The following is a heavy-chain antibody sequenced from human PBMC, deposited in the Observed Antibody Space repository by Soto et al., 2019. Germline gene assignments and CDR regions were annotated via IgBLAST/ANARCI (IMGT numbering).Heavy chain of an antibody. CDR3: ARRYYAMDV. CDR2: IYTDGST. V-gene: IGHV3-53*01. Sequence: GGSLRLSCAASGFIFSGSYMSCVRQAPGKGLEWVSVIYTDGSTYYADSVKGRFTISRDNSKNSLYLQMNSLRAEDTAVDDCARRYYAMDVWGQGTTVTVSS. J-gene: IGHJ6*02. CDR1: GFIFSGSY.